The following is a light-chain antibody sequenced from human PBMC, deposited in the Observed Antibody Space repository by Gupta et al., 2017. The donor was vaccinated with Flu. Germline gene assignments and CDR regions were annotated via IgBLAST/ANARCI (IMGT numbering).Light chain of an antibody. J-gene: IGLJ2*01. Sequence: QSVLTPPPSVAGAPGPRVLICCTGRSSNIGAGYSLHWYRQVPGTAPKLVIPGDNNRPSGVPDRFSGSRSGISASLAITGLQAEDGADYFCQSFDRSLSGVIFGGGTKLTVL. CDR1: SSNIGAGYS. V-gene: IGLV1-40*01. CDR3: QSFDRSLSGVI. CDR2: GDN.